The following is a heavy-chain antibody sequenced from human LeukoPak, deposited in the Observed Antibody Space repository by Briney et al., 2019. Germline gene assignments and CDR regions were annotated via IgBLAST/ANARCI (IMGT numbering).Heavy chain of an antibody. D-gene: IGHD3-22*01. V-gene: IGHV7-4-1*02. Sequence: ASVKVSCKASGYTFTSYAMSWVRQAPGQGLEWMGWINTNTGNPTYAQGFTGRFVFSLDTSVSTAYLQISSLKAEDTAVYYCAREGYDSSGYYPYFDYWGQGTLVTVSS. CDR1: GYTFTSYA. J-gene: IGHJ4*02. CDR2: INTNTGNP. CDR3: AREGYDSSGYYPYFDY.